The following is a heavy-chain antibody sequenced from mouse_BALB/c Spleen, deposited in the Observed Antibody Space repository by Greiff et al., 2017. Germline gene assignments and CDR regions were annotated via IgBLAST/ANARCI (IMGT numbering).Heavy chain of an antibody. CDR2: IWSGGST. D-gene: IGHD2-14*01. CDR1: GFSLTSYG. V-gene: IGHV2-2*02. Sequence: VKLQESGPGLVQPSQSLSITCTVSGFSLTSYGVHWVRQSPGKGLEWLGVIWSGGSTDDNAAFISRLSISKDNSKSQVFFKMNSLQANDTAIYYCARRGVRRGYAMDYWGQGTSVTVSS. CDR3: ARRGVRRGYAMDY. J-gene: IGHJ4*01.